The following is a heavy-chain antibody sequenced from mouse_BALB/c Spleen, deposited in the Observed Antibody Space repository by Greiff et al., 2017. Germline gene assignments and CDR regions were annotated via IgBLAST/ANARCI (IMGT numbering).Heavy chain of an antibody. CDR2: ISYSGST. CDR3: AREVGVLDY. J-gene: IGHJ2*01. CDR1: GYSITSDYA. Sequence: EVKLMESGPGLVKPSQSLSLTCTVTGYSITSDYAWNWIRQFPGNKLEWMGYISYSGSTSYNPSLKSRISITRDTSKNQFFLQLNSVTTEDTATYYCAREVGVLDYWGQGTTRTVSS. V-gene: IGHV3-2*02. D-gene: IGHD1-1*02.